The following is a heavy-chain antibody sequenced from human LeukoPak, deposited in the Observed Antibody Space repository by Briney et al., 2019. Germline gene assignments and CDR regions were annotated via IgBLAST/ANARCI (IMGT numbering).Heavy chain of an antibody. D-gene: IGHD3-22*01. J-gene: IGHJ4*02. CDR2: ISGSGGST. Sequence: PGGSLRLSCAASGLTFSSYGMSWVRQAPGKGLEWVSAISGSGGSTYYADSVKGRFTISRDNSKNTLYLQMNSLRAEDTAVYYCAKEVSYDSSPLFDYWGQGTLVTVSS. CDR3: AKEVSYDSSPLFDY. V-gene: IGHV3-23*01. CDR1: GLTFSSYG.